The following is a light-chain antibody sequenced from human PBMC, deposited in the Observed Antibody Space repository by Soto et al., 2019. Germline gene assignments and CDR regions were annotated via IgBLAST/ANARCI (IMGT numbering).Light chain of an antibody. CDR2: KDS. Sequence: SYELTQPPSVSVSPGQTARITCSGDALPKQYAYWYQQKPGQAPVLVIYKDSERPSGIPERFSGSSSGTTVTLTISGVQAEDEAAYYCQSADSSGTCPVFGTGTKLTVL. CDR3: QSADSSGTCPV. CDR1: ALPKQY. V-gene: IGLV3-25*02. J-gene: IGLJ1*01.